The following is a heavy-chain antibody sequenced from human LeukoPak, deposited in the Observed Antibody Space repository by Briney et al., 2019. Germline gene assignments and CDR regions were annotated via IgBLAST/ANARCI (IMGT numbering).Heavy chain of an antibody. CDR3: ARVTHLGASLLSGSGCFFDY. CDR1: GGSFSGYY. J-gene: IGHJ4*02. D-gene: IGHD6-19*01. CDR2: INHSGST. V-gene: IGHV4-34*01. Sequence: SETLSLTCAVSGGSFSGYYWTWVGQPPEKGLEWMGQINHSGSTNYNPSLKSRATISLDTSKKKFSLKRNCVTAEATALYYVARVTHLGASLLSGSGCFFDYWGQGTLVTASS.